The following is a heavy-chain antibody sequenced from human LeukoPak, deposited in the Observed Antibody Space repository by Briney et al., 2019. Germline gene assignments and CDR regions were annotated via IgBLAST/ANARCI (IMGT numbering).Heavy chain of an antibody. Sequence: GGSLRLSCAASGFTFSSHGLHWVRQAPGKGLEWVAIIWYDGSNKYYADSVKGRFTISRDNSKNTLYLQMNSLRAEDTAVYYCAKDLNSTYNYDSSGYEDAFDIWGQGTMVTVSS. D-gene: IGHD3-22*01. J-gene: IGHJ3*02. CDR2: IWYDGSNK. CDR1: GFTFSSHG. V-gene: IGHV3-33*06. CDR3: AKDLNSTYNYDSSGYEDAFDI.